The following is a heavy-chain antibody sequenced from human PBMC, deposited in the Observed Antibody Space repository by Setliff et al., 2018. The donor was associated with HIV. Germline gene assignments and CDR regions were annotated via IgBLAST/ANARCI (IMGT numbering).Heavy chain of an antibody. CDR1: GYTFTSHT. CDR2: INTANGNT. J-gene: IGHJ4*02. CDR3: AKEAVAATDGEWYFFDS. V-gene: IGHV1-3*04. Sequence: ASVKVSCKASGYTFTSHTIHWVPQAPGQGLEWMGWINTANGNTKYSPKFQDRVTITRDTSAITAYKEVRGLRSDDTAVYYCAKEAVAATDGEWYFFDSLGQGTLVTVSS. D-gene: IGHD2-8*01.